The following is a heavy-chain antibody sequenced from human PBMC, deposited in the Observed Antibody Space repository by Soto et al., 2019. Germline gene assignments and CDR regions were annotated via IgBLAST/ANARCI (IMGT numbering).Heavy chain of an antibody. CDR2: ISAYNGNT. V-gene: IGHV1-18*01. CDR1: GYTFPSYG. J-gene: IGHJ3*02. D-gene: IGHD3-22*01. CDR3: ARWGLYYDDSSGYLAEKHDAFDI. Sequence: QVQLVQSGAEVKKPGASVKVSCKASGYTFPSYGISWVRPAPGQGLEWVGWISAYNGNTNYSQKLHDRGTMTTDTSTSTAYMELRSLRSDDTAVYYCARWGLYYDDSSGYLAEKHDAFDIWGQGTMVTVSS.